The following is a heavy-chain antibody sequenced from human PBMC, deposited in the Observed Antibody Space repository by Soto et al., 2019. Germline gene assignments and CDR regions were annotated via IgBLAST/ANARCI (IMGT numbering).Heavy chain of an antibody. D-gene: IGHD6-6*01. Sequence: AAPVKVSCKASGYTFTGYLIHWLRLAPGQGLEWMGWINPNSGGTNYAQKFQGWVTMTRDTSISTAYMELSRLRSDDTAVYYCARTGIAARPLSWFDPWGQGTLVTVSS. J-gene: IGHJ5*02. V-gene: IGHV1-2*04. CDR1: GYTFTGYL. CDR2: INPNSGGT. CDR3: ARTGIAARPLSWFDP.